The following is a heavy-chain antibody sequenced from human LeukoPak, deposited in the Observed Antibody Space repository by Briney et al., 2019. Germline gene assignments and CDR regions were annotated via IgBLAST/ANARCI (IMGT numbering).Heavy chain of an antibody. CDR1: GFTFSSYS. D-gene: IGHD6-13*01. Sequence: GGSLRLSCAAPGFTFSSYSMNWVRQAPGKGLEWVSSISSSSSYIYYADSVKGRFTISRDNAKNSLYLQMNSLRAEDTAVYYCARDNQQLVRDFDYWGQGTLVTVSS. J-gene: IGHJ4*02. V-gene: IGHV3-21*01. CDR3: ARDNQQLVRDFDY. CDR2: ISSSSSYI.